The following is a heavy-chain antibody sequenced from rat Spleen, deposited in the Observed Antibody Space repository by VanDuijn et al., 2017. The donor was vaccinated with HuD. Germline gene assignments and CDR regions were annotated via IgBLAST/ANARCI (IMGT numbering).Heavy chain of an antibody. J-gene: IGHJ3*01. Sequence: QVQLKESGPGLVQPSQTLSLTCTVSGFSLTNYHVSWVRQSPGKSLVWVGSIWAGGGSNYNSALKSRLSISRDTSKSQVFLKMNSLQTEDTAMYFCARSVYTTAFAFWGHGTLVTVSS. CDR3: ARSVYTTAFAF. CDR1: GFSLTNYH. V-gene: IGHV2-16*01. D-gene: IGHD1-6*01. CDR2: IWAGGGS.